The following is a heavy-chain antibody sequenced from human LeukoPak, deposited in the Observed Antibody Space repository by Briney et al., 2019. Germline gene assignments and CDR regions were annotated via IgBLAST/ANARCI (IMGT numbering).Heavy chain of an antibody. Sequence: ASETLSLTCTVSGGSISSYYWSWIRQPPGKGLEWIGYIYYSGSANYNPSLKSRVTISVDTSKNQFSLKLSSVTAADTAVYYCARVSSSSWYRWFDPWGQGTLVTVSS. J-gene: IGHJ5*02. CDR1: GGSISSYY. CDR3: ARVSSSSWYRWFDP. CDR2: IYYSGSA. D-gene: IGHD6-13*01. V-gene: IGHV4-59*01.